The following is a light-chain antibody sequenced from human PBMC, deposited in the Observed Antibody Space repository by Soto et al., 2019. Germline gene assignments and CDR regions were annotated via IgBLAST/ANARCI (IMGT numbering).Light chain of an antibody. CDR3: QERTGWPPWT. CDR1: QSVSLS. CDR2: DAS. Sequence: EIVLTQSPATLSLSPGGRATRSCRASQSVSLSLAWYQQKRVQAPRLLIYDASKRASGFPARFSGSASGTAFTLPISSLEPEDFAVYYCQERTGWPPWTFGQGTKV. J-gene: IGKJ1*01. V-gene: IGKV3-11*01.